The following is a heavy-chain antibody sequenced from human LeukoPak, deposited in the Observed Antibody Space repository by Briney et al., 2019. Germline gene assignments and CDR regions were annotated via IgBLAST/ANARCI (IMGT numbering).Heavy chain of an antibody. Sequence: GSLRLSCAASGFTFSSYAMSWIRQPPGRGLEWIGYLSMRGSTNYNPSLKSRVTISADTSENQFSLKVSSVTAADTAVYYCTRNRGYYVNDYWGQGILVTVSS. CDR2: LSMRGST. V-gene: IGHV4-59*01. D-gene: IGHD1-26*01. CDR3: TRNRGYYVNDY. CDR1: GFTFSSYA. J-gene: IGHJ4*02.